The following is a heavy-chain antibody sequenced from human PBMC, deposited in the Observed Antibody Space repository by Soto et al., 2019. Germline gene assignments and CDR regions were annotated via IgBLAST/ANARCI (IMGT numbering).Heavy chain of an antibody. Sequence: QVQLVQSGAEVKKPGSSVKVSCKASGGTFSSYAISWVRQAPGQGLEWMGGIIPIFGTANYAQKFQGRVTIPADESTSTAYMELSSLRSEDTAVYYCARVPPDFWSGYRYGMDVWGQGTTVTVSS. V-gene: IGHV1-69*01. CDR2: IIPIFGTA. J-gene: IGHJ6*02. CDR1: GGTFSSYA. CDR3: ARVPPDFWSGYRYGMDV. D-gene: IGHD3-3*01.